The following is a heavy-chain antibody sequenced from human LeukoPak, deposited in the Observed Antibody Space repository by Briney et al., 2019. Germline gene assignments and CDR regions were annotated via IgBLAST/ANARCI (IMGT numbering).Heavy chain of an antibody. CDR2: IYPGDADT. D-gene: IGHD7-27*01. CDR3: ARPWKTGVDAFDI. Sequence: GESLKISCKGSGYSFTTYWIGWVRQMPGKGLEWMGIIYPGDADTRYSPSFQGQVTISADKSISTAYLQWSSLKASDTAMYYCARPWKTGVDAFDIWGQGTMVTVSS. J-gene: IGHJ3*02. V-gene: IGHV5-51*01. CDR1: GYSFTTYW.